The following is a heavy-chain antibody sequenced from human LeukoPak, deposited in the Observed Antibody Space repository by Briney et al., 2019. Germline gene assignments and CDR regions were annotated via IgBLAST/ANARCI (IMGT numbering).Heavy chain of an antibody. CDR1: GFTFSSYA. CDR3: ARVAPYYDSSGPFAY. V-gene: IGHV3-64*01. D-gene: IGHD3-22*01. J-gene: IGHJ4*02. CDR2: ISSNGGST. Sequence: PGGSLRLSCAASGFTFSSYAMHWVRQAPGKGLEYVSAISSNGGSTYYANSVKGRFTISRDNSKNTLYLQMGSLRAEDMAVYYCARVAPYYDSSGPFAYWGQGTLVTVSS.